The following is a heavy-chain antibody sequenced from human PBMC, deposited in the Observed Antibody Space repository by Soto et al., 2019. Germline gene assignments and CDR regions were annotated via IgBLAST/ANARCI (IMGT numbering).Heavy chain of an antibody. D-gene: IGHD2-2*01. J-gene: IGHJ5*02. Sequence: ETLSLTCTVSGPSITTDSYYWGWIRQPPGKGLEWIGSAYYSGSTYYNPSLKSRVTISVDTSKNQFSLKLSSVTAADTSVYFCARLHSEYQQIDPWGQGTLVTVSS. CDR1: GPSITTDSYY. V-gene: IGHV4-39*01. CDR3: ARLHSEYQQIDP. CDR2: AYYSGST.